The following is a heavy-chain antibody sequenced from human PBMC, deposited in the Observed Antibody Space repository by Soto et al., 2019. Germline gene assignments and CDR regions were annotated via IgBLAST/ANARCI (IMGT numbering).Heavy chain of an antibody. V-gene: IGHV3-30*09. CDR1: GFTFSSYA. CDR2: ISYDGSNK. J-gene: IGHJ4*02. Sequence: PGGSLRLSCAASGFTFSSYAMHWVRQAPGKGLEWVAVISYDGSNKYYADSVKGRFAISRDNAKSSVSLQMNTLRVEDTAVYYCAREDSIIIPAVSDFWGQGTLVTVSS. CDR3: AREDSIIIPAVSDF. D-gene: IGHD2-2*01.